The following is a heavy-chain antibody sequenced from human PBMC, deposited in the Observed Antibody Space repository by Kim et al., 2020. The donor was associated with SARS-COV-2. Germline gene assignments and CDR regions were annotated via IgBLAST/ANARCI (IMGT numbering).Heavy chain of an antibody. V-gene: IGHV4-39*01. CDR2: IYYSGST. CDR3: ARHLWNPHRVDY. D-gene: IGHD1-1*01. Sequence: SETLSLTCTVSGGSISSSSYYWGWIRQPPGKGLEWIGSIYYSGSTYYNPSLKSRVTISVDTSKNQFSLKLSSVTAADTAVYYCARHLWNPHRVDYWGQGTLVTVSS. J-gene: IGHJ4*02. CDR1: GGSISSSSYY.